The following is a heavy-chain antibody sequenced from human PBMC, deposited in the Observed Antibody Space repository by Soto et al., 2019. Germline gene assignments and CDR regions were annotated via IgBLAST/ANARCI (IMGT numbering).Heavy chain of an antibody. D-gene: IGHD5-12*01. J-gene: IGHJ3*02. Sequence: PGGSLRLSCAASGFTFSSYAMHWVRQAPGKGLEWVAVISYDGSNKYYADSVKGRFTISRDNSKNTLYLQMNSLRAEDTAVYYCARGGRWLQFGAFDIWGQGTMVTVSS. V-gene: IGHV3-30-3*01. CDR1: GFTFSSYA. CDR2: ISYDGSNK. CDR3: ARGGRWLQFGAFDI.